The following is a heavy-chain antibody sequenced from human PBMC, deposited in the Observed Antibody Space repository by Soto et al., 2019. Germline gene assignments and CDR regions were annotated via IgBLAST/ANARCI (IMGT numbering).Heavy chain of an antibody. V-gene: IGHV3-33*01. CDR3: ARDTAGGFDI. CDR2: IYYDGSKK. Sequence: QVQLMESGGDVVQPGRSLRLSCAASGFIFSSSGMHWVRQAAGKGLEWVAVIYYDGSKKYYADSVKGRFTISRDNSKNTLDLQIHTLRPEDMGVYYCARDTAGGFDIWGQGTMVTVSS. CDR1: GFIFSSSG. J-gene: IGHJ3*02. D-gene: IGHD2-8*02.